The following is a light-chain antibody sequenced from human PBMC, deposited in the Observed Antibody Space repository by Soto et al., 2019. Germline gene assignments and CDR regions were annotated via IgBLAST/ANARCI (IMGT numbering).Light chain of an antibody. CDR2: GAS. J-gene: IGKJ1*01. CDR3: QQYGSSPWT. V-gene: IGKV3-20*01. CDR1: QSVASSY. Sequence: ENVLTKSPGTVSLSQGERATLSCRASQSVASSYLAWYQQRPGQAPRLLIYGASSRATGIPVRFSGSGSGTDFTLTISRLEPEDFAMYYCQQYGSSPWTFGQGTKVDIK.